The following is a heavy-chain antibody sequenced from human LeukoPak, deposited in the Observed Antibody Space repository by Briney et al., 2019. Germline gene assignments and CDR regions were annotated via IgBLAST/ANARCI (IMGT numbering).Heavy chain of an antibody. J-gene: IGHJ4*02. CDR1: GGSISSDY. V-gene: IGHV4-59*01. CDR3: ATSTGYDSSGYFQFDY. Sequence: SETLSLTCTVSGGSISSDYWSWIRQPPGKGLEWIGYIYYIGSTNYNPSLKSRVTISIDTSKNQFSLKLTSVTAADTAVYYCATSTGYDSSGYFQFDYWGQGTLVTVSS. D-gene: IGHD3-22*01. CDR2: IYYIGST.